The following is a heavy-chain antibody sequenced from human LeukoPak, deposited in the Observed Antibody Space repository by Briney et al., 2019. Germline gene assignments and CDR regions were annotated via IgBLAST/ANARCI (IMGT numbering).Heavy chain of an antibody. CDR2: INHSGST. CDR1: GGSFSGYH. Sequence: SETLSLTCAVYGGSFSGYHWSWIRQPPGKGLEWIGEINHSGSTNYNPSLKSRVTISVDTSKNQFSLKLSSVTAADTAVYYCAREQLWTYYFDYWGQGTLVTVSS. V-gene: IGHV4-34*01. D-gene: IGHD5-18*01. CDR3: AREQLWTYYFDY. J-gene: IGHJ4*02.